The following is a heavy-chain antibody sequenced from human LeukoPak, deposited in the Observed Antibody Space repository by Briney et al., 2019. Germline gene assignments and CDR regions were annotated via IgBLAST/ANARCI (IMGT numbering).Heavy chain of an antibody. CDR3: ARRGGRYSGYDFTFDY. J-gene: IGHJ4*02. V-gene: IGHV1-8*01. CDR2: MNPNSANT. D-gene: IGHD5-12*01. Sequence: SVKVSSKASGYTFTSYDINWVRQATGQGLEGMGWMNPNSANTGYAQKFEGRVTMNRNTSISTAYMELSSLRSEDTAVYYCARRGGRYSGYDFTFDYWGQGTLVTVSS. CDR1: GYTFTSYD.